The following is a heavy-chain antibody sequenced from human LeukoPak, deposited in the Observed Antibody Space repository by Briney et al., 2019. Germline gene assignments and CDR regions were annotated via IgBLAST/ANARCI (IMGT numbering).Heavy chain of an antibody. CDR1: GFSFSDYY. Sequence: GGSLRLSCVASGFSFSDYYMSWIRQAPGKGLEWVSYIGSTIYYADSVKGRFTISRDNAKNTLYLQMNSLRAEDTAVYYCARGQKRGYYYYGMDVWGQGTTVTVSS. CDR2: IGSTI. CDR3: ARGQKRGYYYYGMDV. J-gene: IGHJ6*02. V-gene: IGHV3-11*04.